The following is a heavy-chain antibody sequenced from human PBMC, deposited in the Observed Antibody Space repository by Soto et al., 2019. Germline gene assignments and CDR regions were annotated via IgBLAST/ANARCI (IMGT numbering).Heavy chain of an antibody. J-gene: IGHJ3*02. V-gene: IGHV3-21*01. CDR1: GFTFSSYS. D-gene: IGHD2-21*01. CDR3: ARDGLVVVGSAFYI. Sequence: EVQLVESGGGLVKPGGSLRLSCAASGFTFSSYSMNWVRQAPGKGLEWVSSISSSSSYIYYADSVKGRFTISRDNAKNSLYLQMNSLRAEDTAVYYCARDGLVVVGSAFYIWGQGTMVTVSS. CDR2: ISSSSSYI.